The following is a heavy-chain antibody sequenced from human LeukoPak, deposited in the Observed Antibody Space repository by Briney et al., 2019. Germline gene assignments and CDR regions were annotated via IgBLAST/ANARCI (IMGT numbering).Heavy chain of an antibody. V-gene: IGHV1-8*01. D-gene: IGHD6-13*01. CDR1: GYTFTSYD. J-gene: IGHJ4*02. Sequence: ASVKVSCKASGYTFTSYDINWVRQATGQGLEWMGWMNPNSGNRGYAQKFQGRVTMTRNTSINTAYMELSSLRSEDTAVYYCARDGYSSSEFDYWGQGTLVTVSS. CDR2: MNPNSGNR. CDR3: ARDGYSSSEFDY.